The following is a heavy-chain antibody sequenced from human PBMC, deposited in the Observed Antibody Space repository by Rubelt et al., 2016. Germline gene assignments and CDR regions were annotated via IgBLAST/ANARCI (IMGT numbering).Heavy chain of an antibody. CDR3: AKGRGGSYLGY. J-gene: IGHJ4*02. V-gene: IGHV3-48*01. D-gene: IGHD1-26*01. Sequence: LEWVSYISSSSSTIYYADSVKGRFTISRDNAKNSLYLQMNSLRAEDTALYYCAKGRGGSYLGYWGQGTLVTVSS. CDR2: ISSSSSTI.